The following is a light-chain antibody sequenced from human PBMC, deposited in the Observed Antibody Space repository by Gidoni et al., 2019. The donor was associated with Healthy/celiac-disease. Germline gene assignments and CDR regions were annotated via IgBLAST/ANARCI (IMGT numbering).Light chain of an antibody. CDR2: GNS. CDR3: QSYDSSLSGSV. V-gene: IGLV1-40*01. CDR1: SSNIGAGYD. J-gene: IGLJ2*01. Sequence: QSVLTPPPSVSGAPGQRVTISCTGSSSNIGAGYDVHWYQQLPGTAPKLLLYGNSNRTSGVPDRFSGSKSGTSASLAITGLQAEDEADYYCQSYDSSLSGSVFGGGTKLTVL.